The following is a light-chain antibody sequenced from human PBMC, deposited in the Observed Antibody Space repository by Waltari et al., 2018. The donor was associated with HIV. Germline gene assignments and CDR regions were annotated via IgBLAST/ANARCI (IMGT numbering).Light chain of an antibody. CDR1: SSHVGGYTY. Sequence: QSALTQPRSVSGSPGQSVTISCTGTSSHVGGYTYVSWYQQHPGKAPKLMIYDVSKRPSGVPDRFSGSKSGNTASLTISGLQAEDEADYYCCSYAGSYTYVFGTGTKVTVL. V-gene: IGLV2-11*01. J-gene: IGLJ1*01. CDR2: DVS. CDR3: CSYAGSYTYV.